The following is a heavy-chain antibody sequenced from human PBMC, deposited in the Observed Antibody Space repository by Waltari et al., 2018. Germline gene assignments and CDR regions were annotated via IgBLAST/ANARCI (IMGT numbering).Heavy chain of an antibody. V-gene: IGHV4-38-2*01. CDR1: GYSISSGYY. J-gene: IGHJ3*02. CDR3: ARAFGGVILDAFDI. D-gene: IGHD3-16*02. Sequence: QVQLQESGPGLVKPSETLSLTCAVSGYSISSGYYWGWLRQPPGKGLEWIGSIYHSGSTYYNPSLKSRVTISVDTSKNQFSLKLSSVTAADTAVYYCARAFGGVILDAFDIWGQGTMVTVSS. CDR2: IYHSGST.